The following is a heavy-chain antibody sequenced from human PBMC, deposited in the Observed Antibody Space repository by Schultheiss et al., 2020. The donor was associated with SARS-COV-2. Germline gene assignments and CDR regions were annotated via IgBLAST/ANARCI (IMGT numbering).Heavy chain of an antibody. J-gene: IGHJ3*02. Sequence: SETLSLTCTVSGGSIRNYYWSWIRQPPGKGLEWIGYIYYSGSTSYIPSLKSRVTISVDTSKSQFSLKLRSVTAADTAVYYCARDRNWNVGTDDAFDIWGQGTMVTVSS. CDR3: ARDRNWNVGTDDAFDI. CDR2: IYYSGST. D-gene: IGHD2-21*02. V-gene: IGHV4-59*01. CDR1: GGSIRNYY.